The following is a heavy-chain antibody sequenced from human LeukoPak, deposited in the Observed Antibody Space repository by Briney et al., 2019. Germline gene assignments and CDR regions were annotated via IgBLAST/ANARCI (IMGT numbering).Heavy chain of an antibody. Sequence: SETLSLTCTVSGGSISSYYWSWIRQPPGKGLEWIGCIYYSGNIYYNPSLKSRVTISVDKSKNQFSLKLSSVTAADTAVYYCARGEGGQHVDYWGQGTLVTVS. CDR2: IYYSGNI. D-gene: IGHD1-26*01. V-gene: IGHV4-59*08. CDR3: ARGEGGQHVDY. J-gene: IGHJ4*02. CDR1: GGSISSYY.